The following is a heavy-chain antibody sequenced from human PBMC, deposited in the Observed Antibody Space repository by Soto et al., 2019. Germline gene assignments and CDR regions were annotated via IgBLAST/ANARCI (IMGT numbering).Heavy chain of an antibody. D-gene: IGHD2-21*02. V-gene: IGHV3-30*18. CDR3: AKASVPLIVVVTAPQIYGMDV. CDR1: GFTFRSYG. J-gene: IGHJ6*02. Sequence: QVQLVESGGGVVQPGRSLRLSCAASGFTFRSYGMDWVRQAPRKGLEWVPVTQYDGSNKYYAGSVKGRFTISRDNSKNTLYLQMTSLRAEDTAVYYCAKASVPLIVVVTAPQIYGMDVWGQGTTVTVSS. CDR2: TQYDGSNK.